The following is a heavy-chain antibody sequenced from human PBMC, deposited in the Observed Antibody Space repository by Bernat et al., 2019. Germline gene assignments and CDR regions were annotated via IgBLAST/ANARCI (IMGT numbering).Heavy chain of an antibody. J-gene: IGHJ4*02. CDR3: AAYHINRLFDY. CDR1: GFTFSSAW. CDR2: IKSETDGGAT. Sequence: EVQLVESGGGLVEPGGSLRLSCAASGFTFSSAWVNWVRQAPGKGLEWVGRIKSETDGGATDYGPPVKGRFTISRDDSKNMVTLQMNSLTTEDTAVYYCAAYHINRLFDYWGQGTMVTVSS. V-gene: IGHV3-15*01. D-gene: IGHD2-21*01.